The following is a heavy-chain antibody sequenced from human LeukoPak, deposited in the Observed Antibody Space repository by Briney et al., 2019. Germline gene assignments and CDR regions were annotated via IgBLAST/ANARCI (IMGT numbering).Heavy chain of an antibody. Sequence: PSETLSLTCTVSGAFTDTHYWSWIRHLPGKGLEWIGFIYYTGTTNYNPSLRSRVTISIDTSKNQFSLRLSSVTAADTAVYYCARNSHQYHSSGYYVWFDPWGQGTLVTVSS. J-gene: IGHJ5*02. CDR1: GAFTDTHY. V-gene: IGHV4-59*11. CDR3: ARNSHQYHSSGYYVWFDP. D-gene: IGHD3-22*01. CDR2: IYYTGTT.